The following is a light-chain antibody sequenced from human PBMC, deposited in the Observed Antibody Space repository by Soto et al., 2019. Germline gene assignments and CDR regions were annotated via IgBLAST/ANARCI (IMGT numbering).Light chain of an antibody. CDR3: HQRHSWPIT. J-gene: IGKJ5*01. CDR1: QSGNKL. Sequence: EIVLTQSPATLSLSPGEGATLSCRASQSGNKLLLWFQQKPGQAPRLLIYEASNRATGIPARFSGSGSGTDFTLTISSLEPEDFAVYYCHQRHSWPITFGQGTRLEIK. V-gene: IGKV3-11*01. CDR2: EAS.